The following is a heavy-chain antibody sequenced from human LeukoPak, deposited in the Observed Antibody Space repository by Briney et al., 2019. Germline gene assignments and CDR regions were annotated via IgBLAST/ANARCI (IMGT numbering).Heavy chain of an antibody. V-gene: IGHV3-30*02. CDR1: GFTFSSYG. Sequence: GGSLRLSCAASGFTFSSYGMHWVRQAPGKGLEWVAFIRYDGSNKYYADSVKGRFTISRDNSKNTLYLRMNSLRAEDTAVYYCANTGAGASSYFYYYMDVWGKGTTVTVSS. CDR2: IRYDGSNK. D-gene: IGHD2-2*01. J-gene: IGHJ6*03. CDR3: ANTGAGASSYFYYYMDV.